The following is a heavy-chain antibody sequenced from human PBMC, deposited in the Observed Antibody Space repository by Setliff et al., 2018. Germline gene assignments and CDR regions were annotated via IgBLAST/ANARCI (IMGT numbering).Heavy chain of an antibody. D-gene: IGHD3-22*01. Sequence: ASVKVSCKVSGYTLTELSMHWVRQAPGKGLEWMGWINPNSGGTNYAQKFQGWVTMTRDTSISTAYMELSRLRSDDTAVYYCARDRDSSGYPYYFDYWGQGTLVTVSS. CDR3: ARDRDSSGYPYYFDY. CDR2: INPNSGGT. CDR1: GYTLTELS. V-gene: IGHV1-2*04. J-gene: IGHJ4*02.